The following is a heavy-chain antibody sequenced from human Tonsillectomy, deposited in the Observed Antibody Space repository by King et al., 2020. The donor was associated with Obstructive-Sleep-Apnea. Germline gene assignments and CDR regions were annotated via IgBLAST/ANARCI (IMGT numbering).Heavy chain of an antibody. D-gene: IGHD3-22*01. CDR2: INPSGGRT. V-gene: IGHV1-46*01. J-gene: IGHJ6*02. CDR3: ARGYYYDTSGYYLWYYYYAMDV. Sequence: QLVQSGAEVKKPGASVKISCKASGYRFSSNYAHWVRQAPGRGLDLLGSINPSGGRTTYAQNFQGRVTMTGDVFTSTLYMELSSLRSEDTAVYYCARGYYYDTSGYYLWYYYYAMDVWGQGTAVTVSS. CDR1: GYRFSSNY.